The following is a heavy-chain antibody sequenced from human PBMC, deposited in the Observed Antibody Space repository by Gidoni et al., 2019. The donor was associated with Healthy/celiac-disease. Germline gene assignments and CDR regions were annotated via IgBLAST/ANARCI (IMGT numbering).Heavy chain of an antibody. CDR1: GFPFRSYA. J-gene: IGHJ3*02. D-gene: IGHD2-15*01. V-gene: IGHV3-23*01. Sequence: EVQLLESGGGLVQPGGSLRLSCAASGFPFRSYAMSWVRQAPGKGLEWVSAISGSGGSTYYADSVKGRFTISRDNSKNTLYLQMNSLRAEDTAVYYCAKDKWDIVVVVAATADAFDIWGQGIMVTVSS. CDR3: AKDKWDIVVVVAATADAFDI. CDR2: ISGSGGST.